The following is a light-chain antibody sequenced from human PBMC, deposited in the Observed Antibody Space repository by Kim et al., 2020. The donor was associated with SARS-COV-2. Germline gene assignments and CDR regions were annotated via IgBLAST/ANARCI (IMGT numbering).Light chain of an antibody. CDR1: SGSIASNY. CDR2: EDN. V-gene: IGLV6-57*03. CDR3: QSYGSRIWV. J-gene: IGLJ3*02. Sequence: GKTVTISCTRSSGSIASNYVRWYQQRPGSVPTTVIYEDNQRPSGVPDRFSGSIDSSSNSASLTISGLKTEDEADYYCQSYGSRIWVFGGGTQLTVL.